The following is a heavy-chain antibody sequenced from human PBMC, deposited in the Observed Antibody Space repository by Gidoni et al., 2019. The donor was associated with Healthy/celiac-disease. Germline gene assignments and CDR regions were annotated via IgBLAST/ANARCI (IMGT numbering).Heavy chain of an antibody. V-gene: IGHV3-23*01. J-gene: IGHJ4*02. CDR3: AKDWLYSSGWYGY. CDR1: GFSFSSYA. Sequence: EVQLLESGGGLVQPGGSLRLSCAASGFSFSSYAMSWVRQAPGKGLEWVSAISGSGGSTYYADSVEGRFTISRDNSKNTLYLQMNSLRDEDTAVYYCAKDWLYSSGWYGYWGQGTLVTVSS. CDR2: ISGSGGST. D-gene: IGHD6-19*01.